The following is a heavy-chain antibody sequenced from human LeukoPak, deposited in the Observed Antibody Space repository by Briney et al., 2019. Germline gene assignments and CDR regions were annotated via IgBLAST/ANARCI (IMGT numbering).Heavy chain of an antibody. J-gene: IGHJ4*02. Sequence: SETLSLTCTVSGGSISSSSYYWGWIRQPPGKGLEWIGSIYYSGSTYYNPSLKSRVTISVDTSKNQFSLKLSSVTAADTAVYYCARLYSYGRIDYWGQGTLVTVSS. D-gene: IGHD5-18*01. CDR3: ARLYSYGRIDY. CDR2: IYYSGST. CDR1: GGSISSSSYY. V-gene: IGHV4-39*07.